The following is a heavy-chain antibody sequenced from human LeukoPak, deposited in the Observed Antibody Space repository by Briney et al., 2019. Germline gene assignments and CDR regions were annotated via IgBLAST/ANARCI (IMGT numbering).Heavy chain of an antibody. CDR1: GGSITSYY. V-gene: IGHV4-59*08. CDR2: IYYSGRT. CDR3: ARTDCSSTSCLANWFDP. J-gene: IGHJ5*02. Sequence: PSETLPLTCTVSGGSITSYYWSWIRQPPGKGLEWIGSIYYSGRTTYNPSIKSRVTISVDTSKNQSSLKLSSVTAADTAVYYCARTDCSSTSCLANWFDPWGQGTLVTVSS. D-gene: IGHD2-2*01.